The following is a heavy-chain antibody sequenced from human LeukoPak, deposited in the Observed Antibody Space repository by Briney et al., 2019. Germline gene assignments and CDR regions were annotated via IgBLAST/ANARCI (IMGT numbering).Heavy chain of an antibody. CDR1: GFTFSSYG. J-gene: IGHJ4*02. V-gene: IGHV3-30*02. D-gene: IGHD6-19*01. CDR3: AKDCWAVAGVHDY. Sequence: GGSLRLSCAASGFTFSSYGMHWVRQAPGKGLEWVAFIRYDGSNKYYADSVKGRFTISRDNSKNTLYLQTNSLRAEDTAVYYCAKDCWAVAGVHDYWGQGTLVTVSS. CDR2: IRYDGSNK.